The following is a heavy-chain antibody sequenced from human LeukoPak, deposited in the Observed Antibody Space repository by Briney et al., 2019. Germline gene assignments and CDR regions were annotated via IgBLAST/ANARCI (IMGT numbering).Heavy chain of an antibody. CDR2: VSGSGGST. J-gene: IGHJ6*02. CDR3: AKAHGSGSSYYYYYGMDV. CDR1: GFTFSSYA. V-gene: IGHV3-23*01. D-gene: IGHD3-10*01. Sequence: GGSLRLSCAVSGFTFSSYAMSWVRQAPGKGLEWVSGVSGSGGSTYYTDSVKGRFTISRDNSKNTLYLQMNSLRAEDTAVYYCAKAHGSGSSYYYYYGMDVWGQGTTVTVSS.